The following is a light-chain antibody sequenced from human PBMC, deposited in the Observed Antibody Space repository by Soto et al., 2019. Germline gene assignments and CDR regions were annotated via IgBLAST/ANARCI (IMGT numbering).Light chain of an antibody. CDR1: QTTAAS. V-gene: IGKV3-11*01. CDR3: LQRAHWPHT. Sequence: VLTQSPATLSSSPRESTAFSCRASQTTAASLAWLRQMPGQAPRLLIYDATNRASGVPAKFAGSGSGTDFTLTITSLEPEDFALYFCLQRAHWPHTFGPGTKVDIK. J-gene: IGKJ3*01. CDR2: DAT.